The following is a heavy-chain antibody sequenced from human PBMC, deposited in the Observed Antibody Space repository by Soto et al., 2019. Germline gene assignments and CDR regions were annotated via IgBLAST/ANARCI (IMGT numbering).Heavy chain of an antibody. CDR2: IWYDGSNK. V-gene: IGHV3-33*01. Sequence: GGSLRLSCAASGFTFSSYGMRWVRQAPGKGLEWVAVIWYDGSNKYYADSVKGRFTISRDNSKNTLYLQMNSLRAEDTAVYYCARPVEYCTNGVCYLNWFDPWGQGTLVTVSS. D-gene: IGHD2-8*01. CDR1: GFTFSSYG. J-gene: IGHJ5*02. CDR3: ARPVEYCTNGVCYLNWFDP.